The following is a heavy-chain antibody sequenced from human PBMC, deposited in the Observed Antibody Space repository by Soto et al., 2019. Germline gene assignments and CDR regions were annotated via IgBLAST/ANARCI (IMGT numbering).Heavy chain of an antibody. V-gene: IGHV3-73*02. Sequence: EVQLVESGGGLVQPGGSLILSCAASGFTFSDSALHWVRQGSGKGLGWVGRIRSKSNYYATAYAGSVKGRFTISRYDSKDTAFLEMNSLKTEDMAVYYCTSDTHYYQSSGYSLADVWGQGTTVTVSS. CDR2: IRSKSNYYAT. CDR3: TSDTHYYQSSGYSLADV. CDR1: GFTFSDSA. D-gene: IGHD3-22*01. J-gene: IGHJ6*02.